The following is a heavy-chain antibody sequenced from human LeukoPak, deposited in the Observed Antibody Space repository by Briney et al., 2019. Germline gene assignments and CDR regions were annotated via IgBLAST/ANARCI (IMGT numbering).Heavy chain of an antibody. Sequence: SETLSLTCAVYGGSFSGYYWSWIRQPPGKGLEWIGEINHSGSTNYNPSLKSRVTTSVDTSKNQFSLKLSSVTAADTAVYYCARHRLRGYCSSTSCPKGWFDPWGQGTLVTVSS. D-gene: IGHD2-2*01. CDR3: ARHRLRGYCSSTSCPKGWFDP. CDR2: INHSGST. CDR1: GGSFSGYY. V-gene: IGHV4-34*01. J-gene: IGHJ5*02.